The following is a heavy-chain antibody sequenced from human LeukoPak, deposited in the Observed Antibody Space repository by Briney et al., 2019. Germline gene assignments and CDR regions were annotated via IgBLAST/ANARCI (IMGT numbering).Heavy chain of an antibody. V-gene: IGHV3-30*01. D-gene: IGHD1-1*01. CDR1: GFTFSSYA. J-gene: IGHJ4*02. CDR2: ISYDGSNK. CDR3: ARDFTLAFDY. Sequence: PGRSLRLSCAASGFTFSSYAMHWVRQAPGKGLEWVAVISYDGSNKYYADSVKGRFTISRDNSKNTLYLQMNSLRAEDTAVYYCARDFTLAFDYWGQGTLVTVSS.